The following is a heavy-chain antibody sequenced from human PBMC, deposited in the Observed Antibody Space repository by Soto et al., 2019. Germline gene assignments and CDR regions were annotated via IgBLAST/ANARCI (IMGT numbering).Heavy chain of an antibody. CDR3: ARVGYCARGVCPNFDF. D-gene: IGHD2-8*01. CDR1: GFTFSSYW. V-gene: IGHV3-74*01. J-gene: IGHJ4*02. Sequence: GGSLRLSCAASGFTFSSYWMHWVRQAPGKGLVWVSRINSDGSSTSYADSVKGRFTISGDNARNTLYLQMNSLRDEDMAVYYCARVGYCARGVCPNFDFWGQGTLVTVSS. CDR2: INSDGSST.